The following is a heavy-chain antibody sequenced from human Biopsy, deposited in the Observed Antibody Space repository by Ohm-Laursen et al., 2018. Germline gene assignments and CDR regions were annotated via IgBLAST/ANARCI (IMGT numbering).Heavy chain of an antibody. J-gene: IGHJ6*02. V-gene: IGHV3-11*01. CDR3: ARDTRWSPYSMDV. D-gene: IGHD4-23*01. CDR1: GFSFSDYH. CDR2: ISGGGTI. Sequence: SLRLSCAAPGFSFSDYHMRCIRQAPGRGLEWVSYISGGGTIYYGDSMKGRVTISRDNAKNSLYLQMHSLRAEDTAVYYCARDTRWSPYSMDVWGQGTTVTVSS.